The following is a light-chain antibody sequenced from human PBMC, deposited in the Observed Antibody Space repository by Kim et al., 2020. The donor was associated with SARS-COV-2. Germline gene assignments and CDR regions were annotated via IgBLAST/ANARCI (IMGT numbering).Light chain of an antibody. CDR2: SAS. Sequence: SASIGARVPIASRAGHTISTYFNWYRQKPGKAPNLLIYSASGWQRGVPSRFSGSGSGTDFTLTISSLQAEDVATYYCQQSYSVPYTFGQGTKLEI. J-gene: IGKJ2*01. V-gene: IGKV1-39*01. CDR1: HTISTY. CDR3: QQSYSVPYT.